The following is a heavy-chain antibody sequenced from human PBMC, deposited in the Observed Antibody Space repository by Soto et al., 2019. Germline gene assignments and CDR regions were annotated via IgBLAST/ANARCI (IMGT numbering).Heavy chain of an antibody. V-gene: IGHV4-30-4*01. D-gene: IGHD1-1*01. Sequence: SETLSLTCTVSGGSISSGDYYWSWIRQPPGKGLEWIGYIYYSGSTYYNTSLKSRVTISVDTSKKQFSLKLSSVTAADTAVYYCARSNWNSHFDYWGQGTLVTVSS. J-gene: IGHJ4*02. CDR2: IYYSGST. CDR1: GGSISSGDYY. CDR3: ARSNWNSHFDY.